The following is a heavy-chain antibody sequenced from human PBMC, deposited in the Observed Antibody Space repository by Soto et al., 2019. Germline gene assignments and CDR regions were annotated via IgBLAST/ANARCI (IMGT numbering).Heavy chain of an antibody. Sequence: EVQLLESGGGLVQPGGSLRLSCAASGFTFSSYAMSWVRQAPGKGLEWVSAISGSGGSTYYADSVKGRFTISRDNSKNTLYLQMNSLGAEDTAVYYCATRQSTYYDIFDYWGQGTLVTVSS. J-gene: IGHJ4*02. CDR2: ISGSGGST. CDR3: ATRQSTYYDIFDY. V-gene: IGHV3-23*01. CDR1: GFTFSSYA. D-gene: IGHD3-9*01.